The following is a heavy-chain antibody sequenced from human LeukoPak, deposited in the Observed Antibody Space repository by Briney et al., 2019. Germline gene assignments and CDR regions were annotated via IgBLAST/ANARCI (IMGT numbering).Heavy chain of an antibody. Sequence: PSETLSLTCTVSGGSISSSSYYWGWIRQPPGKGLEWIGSIYYSGSTYYNPSLKSRVTISVDTSKNQFSLRLRSVTAADTAVYYCARDHGGYSSGWYAPMNKFDYWGQGTLVTVSS. CDR2: IYYSGST. CDR3: ARDHGGYSSGWYAPMNKFDY. D-gene: IGHD6-19*01. CDR1: GGSISSSSYY. V-gene: IGHV4-39*07. J-gene: IGHJ4*02.